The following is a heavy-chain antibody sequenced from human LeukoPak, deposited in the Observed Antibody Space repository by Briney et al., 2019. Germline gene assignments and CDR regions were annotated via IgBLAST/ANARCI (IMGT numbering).Heavy chain of an antibody. J-gene: IGHJ5*02. CDR1: GGSFSGYY. CDR2: INHSGST. CDR3: ARKYYDIFTGYYRGYNWFDP. Sequence: SETLSLTCAVYGGSFSGYYWSWIRQPPGKGLEWIGEINHSGSTNYNPSLKSRVTISVDTSKNQFSLKLSSVTAADTAVYYCARKYYDIFTGYYRGYNWFDPWGQGTLVTVSS. D-gene: IGHD3-9*01. V-gene: IGHV4-34*01.